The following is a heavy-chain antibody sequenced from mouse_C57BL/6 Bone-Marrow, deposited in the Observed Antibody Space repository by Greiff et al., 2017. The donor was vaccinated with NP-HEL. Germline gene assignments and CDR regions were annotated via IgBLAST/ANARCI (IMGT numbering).Heavy chain of an antibody. J-gene: IGHJ3*01. V-gene: IGHV5-6*01. CDR3: ARGDYSNFAY. Sequence: VHVKQSGGDLVKPGGSLKLSCAASGFTFSSYGMSWVRQTPDKRLEWVATISSGGSYTYYPDSVKGRFTISRDNAKNTLYLQMGSLKSEDTAMYYCARGDYSNFAYWGQGTLVTVSA. D-gene: IGHD2-5*01. CDR1: GFTFSSYG. CDR2: ISSGGSYT.